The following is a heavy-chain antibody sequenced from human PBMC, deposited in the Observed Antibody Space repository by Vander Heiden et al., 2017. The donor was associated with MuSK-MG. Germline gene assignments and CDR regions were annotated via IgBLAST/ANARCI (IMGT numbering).Heavy chain of an antibody. J-gene: IGHJ6*02. CDR1: DYA. Sequence: DYAMHWVRQAPGKGLEWVSGISWNSGSIGYADSVKGRFTISRDNAKNSLYLQMNSLRAEDTALYYCAKGLIGPDYYYYYGMDVWGQGTTVTVSS. V-gene: IGHV3-9*01. D-gene: IGHD3-22*01. CDR3: AKGLIGPDYYYYYGMDV. CDR2: ISWNSGSI.